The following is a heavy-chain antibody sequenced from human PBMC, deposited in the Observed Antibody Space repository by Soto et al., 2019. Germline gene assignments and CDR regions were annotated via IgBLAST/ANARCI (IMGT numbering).Heavy chain of an antibody. CDR1: GFTFDDYA. Sequence: EVQLVESGGGLVQPGRSLRLACAASGFTFDDYAMHWVRQGPGKGLAWVSGISWNSGRIDYADSVKGRFTISRDNAKKSLYLQMHSLRGEDTALYYCAMYIRESGSGWTDFENWGQGTLVTVSS. J-gene: IGHJ4*02. CDR3: AMYIRESGSGWTDFEN. D-gene: IGHD6-19*01. V-gene: IGHV3-9*01. CDR2: ISWNSGRI.